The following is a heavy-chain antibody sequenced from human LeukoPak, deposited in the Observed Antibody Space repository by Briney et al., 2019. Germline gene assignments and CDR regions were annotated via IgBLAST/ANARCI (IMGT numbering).Heavy chain of an antibody. CDR3: ASRSSGTGRAFDI. Sequence: SETLSLTCAVYGGSFSGYYWSWIRQPAGKGLEWIGRIYTSGSTSYNPSLKSRVTISVDKSENQFSLQLTSVTAADTAVYYCASRSSGTGRAFDIWGQGTMVTVSS. CDR2: IYTSGST. D-gene: IGHD3-10*01. V-gene: IGHV4-59*10. CDR1: GGSFSGYY. J-gene: IGHJ3*02.